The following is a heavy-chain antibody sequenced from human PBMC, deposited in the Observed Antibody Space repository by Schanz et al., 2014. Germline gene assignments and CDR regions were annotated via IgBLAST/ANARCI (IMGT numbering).Heavy chain of an antibody. CDR2: IKGKTDGGTA. Sequence: DVQLLESGGGLVQPGGSLRLSCASSGFSFTTYAMTWVRQIPGKGLEWVGRIKGKTDGGTADYAAPMKGRFTISRDDSKNTLFLQMNSLETEDTAVDYCTTDNGHFAFDFWGQGTMVTVSS. J-gene: IGHJ3*01. V-gene: IGHV3-15*01. CDR1: GFSFTTYA. CDR3: TTDNGHFAFDF. D-gene: IGHD2-8*01.